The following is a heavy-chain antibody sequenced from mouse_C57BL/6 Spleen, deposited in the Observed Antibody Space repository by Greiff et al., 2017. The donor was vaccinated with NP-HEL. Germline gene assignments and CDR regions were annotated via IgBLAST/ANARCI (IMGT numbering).Heavy chain of an antibody. V-gene: IGHV5-6*01. CDR1: GFTFSSYG. J-gene: IGHJ4*01. CDR3: ARHDGNYGYAMDY. D-gene: IGHD2-1*01. CDR2: ISSGGSYT. Sequence: EVQLVESGGDLVKPGGSLKLSCAASGFTFSSYGMSWVRQTPDKRLEWVATISSGGSYTYYPDSVKGRFTISRDNAKNTLYLQMSSLKSEDTAMYYCARHDGNYGYAMDYWGQGTSVTVSS.